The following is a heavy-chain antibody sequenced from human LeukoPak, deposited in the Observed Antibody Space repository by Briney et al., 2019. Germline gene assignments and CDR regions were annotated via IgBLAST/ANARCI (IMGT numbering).Heavy chain of an antibody. CDR3: ARQGSGYYYGSGYYYYMDV. CDR1: GGSFSGYY. CDR2: INHSGST. D-gene: IGHD3-10*01. V-gene: IGHV4-34*01. J-gene: IGHJ6*03. Sequence: SETLSLTCAVYGGSFSGYYWSWIRQPPGKGLEWIGEINHSGSTNYNPSLKSRVTISVDTSKDQFSLKLSFVTAADTAVYYCARQGSGYYYGSGYYYYMDVWGKGTTVTISS.